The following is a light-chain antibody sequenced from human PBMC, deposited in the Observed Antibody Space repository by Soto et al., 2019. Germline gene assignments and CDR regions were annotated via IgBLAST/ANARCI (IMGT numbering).Light chain of an antibody. J-gene: IGLJ1*01. CDR1: SSDVGGYNY. Sequence: QSALTQPPSASGSPGQSVTISCTGTSSDVGGYNYVSWYQHHPGKAPKLMIYDVSKRPSGVPDRFSGSKSGNTASLTVSGLQAEDEAAYYCSSYACSNNYVFGTGTKLTVL. V-gene: IGLV2-8*01. CDR3: SSYACSNNYV. CDR2: DVS.